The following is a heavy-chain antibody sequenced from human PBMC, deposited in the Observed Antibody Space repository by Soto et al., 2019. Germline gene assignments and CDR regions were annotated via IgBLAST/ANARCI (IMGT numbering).Heavy chain of an antibody. CDR1: GLTFRRYW. J-gene: IGHJ6*02. Sequence: PVGSLRLSCEASGLTFRRYWMHWVRQAAGKGLEWVSTISVRDGSTYYADSVKGRFTISRDNSKNTLYLQMNSLRAEDTAVYYCAKNDFWSGPVDYYYYGMDVWGQGTTVTVSS. CDR2: ISVRDGST. V-gene: IGHV3-23*01. CDR3: AKNDFWSGPVDYYYYGMDV. D-gene: IGHD3-3*01.